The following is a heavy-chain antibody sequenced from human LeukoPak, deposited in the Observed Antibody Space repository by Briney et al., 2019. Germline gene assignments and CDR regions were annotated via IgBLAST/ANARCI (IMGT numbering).Heavy chain of an antibody. D-gene: IGHD5-18*01. J-gene: IGHJ4*02. CDR3: ARGIYSYGYLFDF. CDR1: GVSISSYY. Sequence: SETLSLTCTVSGVSISSYYWSWIRQPPGKGLEWIGYNYYSGSTDYIPSLKGRVTISVDTSKNQFSLKLSSVTAADTAVYYCARGIYSYGYLFDFWGQGTLVTVSS. CDR2: NYYSGST. V-gene: IGHV4-59*01.